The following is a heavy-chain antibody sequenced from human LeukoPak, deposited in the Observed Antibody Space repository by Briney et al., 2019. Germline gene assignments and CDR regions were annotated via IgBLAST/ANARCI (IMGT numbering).Heavy chain of an antibody. J-gene: IGHJ4*02. V-gene: IGHV4-34*01. CDR2: INHSGGT. D-gene: IGHD3-10*01. CDR1: GFTFSNYN. CDR3: ARGVDYYGV. Sequence: PGGSLRLSCAASGFTFSNYNINWIRQPPVKGLEWIGEINHSGGTNYNPSLKSRVTISVDTSKKQFSLKLSSVSAADTAVYYCARGVDYYGVWGQGTLVTVSS.